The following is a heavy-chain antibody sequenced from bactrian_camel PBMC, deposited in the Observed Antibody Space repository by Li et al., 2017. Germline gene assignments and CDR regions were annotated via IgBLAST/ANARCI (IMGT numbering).Heavy chain of an antibody. Sequence: HVQLVESGGGEVQAGGGSLSLSCVASGYIYSSHCMGWVRQAPGKEREWVGSLDSDGRINYADSVKGRFTISKDNRKNILYLQMNSPKPEDTAMYSCALDPFFCSAGSWYSQGYQYWGQGTQVTVS. D-gene: IGHD6*01. CDR3: ALDPFFCSAGSWYSQGYQY. J-gene: IGHJ4*01. CDR1: GYIYSSHC. CDR2: LDSDGRI. V-gene: IGHV3S9*01.